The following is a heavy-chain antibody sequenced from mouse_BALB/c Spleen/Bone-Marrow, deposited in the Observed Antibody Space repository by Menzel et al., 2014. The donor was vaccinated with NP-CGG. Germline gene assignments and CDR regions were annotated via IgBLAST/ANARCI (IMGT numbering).Heavy chain of an antibody. CDR3: NAEHGKYHYFDY. J-gene: IGHJ2*01. CDR1: GFNIKDYY. CDR2: IDPANGDT. Sequence: VQLQQSGAELVKSGASVKLSCTASGFNIKDYYMHWGKQRPEQGLEWIGWIDPANGDTEYAPKFQGKATMTADTSSNTAYLQLSSRTSEDAAVYYCNAEHGKYHYFDYWGQGTTVTVSS. V-gene: IGHV14-4*02. D-gene: IGHD2-10*02.